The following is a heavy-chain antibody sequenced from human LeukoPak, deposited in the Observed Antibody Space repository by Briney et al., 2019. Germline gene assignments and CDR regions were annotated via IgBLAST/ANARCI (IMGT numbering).Heavy chain of an antibody. V-gene: IGHV3-30-3*01. Sequence: GGSLRLSCAASGFTFSSYAMHWVRQAPGKGLEWVAVISYDGSNKYYADSVKGRFTISRDNSKNTLYLQMNSLRAEDTAVYYCARDRLTYYYDSSGYSCWFDPWGQGTLATVSS. CDR2: ISYDGSNK. CDR3: ARDRLTYYYDSSGYSCWFDP. J-gene: IGHJ5*02. D-gene: IGHD3-22*01. CDR1: GFTFSSYA.